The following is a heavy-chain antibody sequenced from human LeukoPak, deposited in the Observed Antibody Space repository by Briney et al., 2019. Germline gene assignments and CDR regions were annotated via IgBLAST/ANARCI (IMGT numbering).Heavy chain of an antibody. CDR1: GFTFSSYD. Sequence: GGSLRLSCAASGFTFSSYDMHWVRQATGKGLEWVSAIGTAGDTYYPGSVKGRFTISRENAKNSLYLQMNSLRAEDTAVYYCAKDSRIRYYYDSSGYPYWGQGTLVTVSS. V-gene: IGHV3-13*01. CDR2: IGTAGDT. J-gene: IGHJ4*02. CDR3: AKDSRIRYYYDSSGYPY. D-gene: IGHD3-22*01.